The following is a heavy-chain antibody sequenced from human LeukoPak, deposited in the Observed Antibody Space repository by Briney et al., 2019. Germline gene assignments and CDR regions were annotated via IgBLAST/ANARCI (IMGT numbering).Heavy chain of an antibody. J-gene: IGHJ5*02. D-gene: IGHD3-3*01. V-gene: IGHV3-48*03. CDR2: ISSSGSTI. CDR1: GFTFCSYE. Sequence: GGSLRLSCAGSGFTFCSYEMNWVRQAPEKGLEWVSYISSSGSTIYYADSVKGRFTISRDNAKNSLYLQMNSLRAEDTAVYYCARGGDFWSGHNWFDPWGQGTLVTVSS. CDR3: ARGGDFWSGHNWFDP.